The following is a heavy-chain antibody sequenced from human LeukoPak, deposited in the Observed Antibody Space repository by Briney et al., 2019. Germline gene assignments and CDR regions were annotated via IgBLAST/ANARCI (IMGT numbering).Heavy chain of an antibody. D-gene: IGHD3-9*01. J-gene: IGHJ4*02. CDR3: ARGDILTGYYGSSDY. V-gene: IGHV1-8*01. CDR2: MNPNSGNT. CDR1: GYTFTSYD. Sequence: ASVKVSCKASGYTFTSYDINWVRQATGQGLVWMGWMNPNSGNTGYAQKFQGRVTMTRNTSISTAYMELSSLRSEDTAVYYCARGDILTGYYGSSDYWGQGTLVTVSS.